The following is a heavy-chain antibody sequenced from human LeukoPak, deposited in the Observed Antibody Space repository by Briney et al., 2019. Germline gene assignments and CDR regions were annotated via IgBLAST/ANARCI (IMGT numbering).Heavy chain of an antibody. V-gene: IGHV4-34*01. Sequence: PSETLSLTCAVYGGSFSGYYWSWIRQPPGKGLEWIGEINHSGSTNYNPSLKSRVTISVDTSKNQFSLKLSSVTAAHTAVYYCARGHEVRGVIGYYYYYYMDVWGKGTTVTVSS. CDR2: INHSGST. D-gene: IGHD3-10*01. J-gene: IGHJ6*03. CDR1: GGSFSGYY. CDR3: ARGHEVRGVIGYYYYYYMDV.